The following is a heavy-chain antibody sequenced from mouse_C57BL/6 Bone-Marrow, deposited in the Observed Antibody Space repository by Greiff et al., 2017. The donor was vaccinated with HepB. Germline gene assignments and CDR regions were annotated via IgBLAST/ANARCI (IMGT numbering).Heavy chain of an antibody. Sequence: EVKLMESGGGLVKPGGSLKLSCAASGFTFSSYAMSWVRQTPEKRLEWVATISDGGSYTYYPDNVKGRFTISRDNAKNNLYLQMSHLKSEDTAMYYCARDRGAIYYGNYEGFAYWGQGTLVTVSA. CDR1: GFTFSSYA. J-gene: IGHJ3*01. CDR2: ISDGGSYT. D-gene: IGHD2-1*01. V-gene: IGHV5-4*01. CDR3: ARDRGAIYYGNYEGFAY.